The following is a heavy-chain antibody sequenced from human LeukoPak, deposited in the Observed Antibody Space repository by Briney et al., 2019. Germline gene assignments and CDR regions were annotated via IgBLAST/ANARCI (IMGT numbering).Heavy chain of an antibody. CDR3: ARASSSWPFDY. D-gene: IGHD6-13*01. CDR2: IYYSGST. CDR1: GGSISSYY. V-gene: IGHV4-59*01. J-gene: IGHJ4*02. Sequence: SETLSLTCTVSGGSISSYYWSWIRQPPGKGLEWIGYIYYSGSTNYNPSLKSRVTISVDTSKNQFSLKLSSVTAADTAVYYCARASSSWPFDYWGQGTLVTVSS.